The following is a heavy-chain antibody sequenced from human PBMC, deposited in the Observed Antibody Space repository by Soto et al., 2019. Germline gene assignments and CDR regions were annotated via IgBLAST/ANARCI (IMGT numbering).Heavy chain of an antibody. V-gene: IGHV4-39*01. D-gene: IGHD7-27*01. Sequence: QPQLQESGPGLVKPSETLSLTCTVSGGSISSYYWGWIRRPPGKGLEWIGSIYYSGSTYYNPSLKGRVTISVDTSKNQFSLKLSSVTAADTAVYYCARRWGYSFDYWGQGTLVTVSS. CDR3: ARRWGYSFDY. CDR1: GGSISSYY. J-gene: IGHJ4*02. CDR2: IYYSGST.